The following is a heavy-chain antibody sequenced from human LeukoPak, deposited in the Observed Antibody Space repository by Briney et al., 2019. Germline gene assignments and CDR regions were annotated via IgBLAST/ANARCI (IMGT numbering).Heavy chain of an antibody. CDR2: INHSGST. CDR3: ARGGGGPDY. CDR1: GGSLIGYY. D-gene: IGHD3-10*01. Sequence: PSETLSLTCAVYGGSLIGYYWSWIRQPPGKGLEWIGEINHSGSTNYNPSLKSRVTISVDTSKNQFSLKLSSVTAADTAVYYCARGGGGPDYWGQGTLVTVSS. V-gene: IGHV4-34*01. J-gene: IGHJ4*02.